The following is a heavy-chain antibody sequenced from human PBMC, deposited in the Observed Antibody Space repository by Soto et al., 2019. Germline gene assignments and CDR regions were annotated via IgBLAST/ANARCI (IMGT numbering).Heavy chain of an antibody. CDR3: ARAGGGRYMDV. CDR2: ISSSSSYI. J-gene: IGHJ6*03. Sequence: GGSLRLSCAASGFTFSSYSMNWVRQAPGKGLEWVSSISSSSSYIYYADSVKGRFTISRDNAKNSLYLQMNSLRAEDTAVYYCARAGGGRYMDVWGKGTMVTVSS. CDR1: GFTFSSYS. D-gene: IGHD3-10*01. V-gene: IGHV3-21*01.